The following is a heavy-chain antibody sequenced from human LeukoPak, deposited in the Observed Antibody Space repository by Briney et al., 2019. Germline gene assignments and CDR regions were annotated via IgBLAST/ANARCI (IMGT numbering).Heavy chain of an antibody. J-gene: IGHJ5*02. D-gene: IGHD2-2*01. V-gene: IGHV1-69*13. CDR3: ARDINDCSSTSCYNWFDP. CDR1: GGTFSSYA. Sequence: SVKVSCKASGGTFSSYAISWVRQAPGQGLEWMGGIIPIFGTANYAQKFQGRVTITADESTSTAYMELSSLRSEDTAVYYCARDINDCSSTSCYNWFDPWGQGTLVTVSS. CDR2: IIPIFGTA.